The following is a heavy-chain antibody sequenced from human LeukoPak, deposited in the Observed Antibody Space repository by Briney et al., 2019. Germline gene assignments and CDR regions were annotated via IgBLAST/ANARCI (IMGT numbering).Heavy chain of an antibody. D-gene: IGHD3-10*01. CDR1: GYSISSGYY. CDR3: ARVMVRGVINYYYYMDV. CDR2: IYHSGST. J-gene: IGHJ6*03. Sequence: SETLSLTCTVSGYSISSGYYWGWIRQPPGKGLEWIGSIYHSGSTYYNPSLKSRVTISVDTSKNQFSLKLSSVTAADTAVYYCARVMVRGVINYYYYMDVWGKGTTVTISS. V-gene: IGHV4-38-2*02.